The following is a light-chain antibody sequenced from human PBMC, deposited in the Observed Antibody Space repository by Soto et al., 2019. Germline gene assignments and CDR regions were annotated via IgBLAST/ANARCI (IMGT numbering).Light chain of an antibody. Sequence: EIVLTQSPGTLSLSPGERGTLSCRASQSVSSSFLAWYQQKPGQAPRLLIYGASSRATGIPDRFSGSGSGTDFTLTISRLEPEDFAVYYCQQYGSSPPTFGQGTKVDI. CDR2: GAS. CDR1: QSVSSSF. J-gene: IGKJ1*01. V-gene: IGKV3-20*01. CDR3: QQYGSSPPT.